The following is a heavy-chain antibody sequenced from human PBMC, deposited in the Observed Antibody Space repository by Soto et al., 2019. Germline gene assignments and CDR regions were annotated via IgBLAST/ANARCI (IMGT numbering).Heavy chain of an antibody. CDR3: ARAGRQQLVGAFDI. CDR1: GFTFSDHY. Sequence: EVQLVESGGGLVQPGGSLRLSCAASGFTFSDHYMDWVRQAPGKGLEWVGRTRNKANSYTTEYAASVKGRFTISRDDSKNTLYLHINSLKTEDTAVYYCARAGRQQLVGAFDIWGQGTMVTVSS. D-gene: IGHD6-13*01. V-gene: IGHV3-72*01. CDR2: TRNKANSYTT. J-gene: IGHJ3*02.